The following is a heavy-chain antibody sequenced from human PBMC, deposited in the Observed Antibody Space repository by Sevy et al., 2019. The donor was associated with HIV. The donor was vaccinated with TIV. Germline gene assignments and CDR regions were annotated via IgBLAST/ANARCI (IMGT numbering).Heavy chain of an antibody. D-gene: IGHD3-22*01. CDR1: GVSVTSDTYY. CDR2: VYHTGST. V-gene: IGHV4-61*01. CDR3: AREPYLFDKSGYFWDY. J-gene: IGHJ4*02. Sequence: SESLSLTCAVSGVSVTSDTYYWSWIRQPPGKGLEWIGYVYHTGSTNYSPSFKSRVTISIDTSKNQFSLRLFSVAAADNAMYYCAREPYLFDKSGYFWDYWGQGILVTVS.